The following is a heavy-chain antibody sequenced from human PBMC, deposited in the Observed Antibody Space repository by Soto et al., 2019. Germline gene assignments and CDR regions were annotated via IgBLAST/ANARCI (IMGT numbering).Heavy chain of an antibody. CDR3: ARDGPIYDILSPRYFYGMDF. CDR2: INGGNGNT. J-gene: IGHJ6*02. D-gene: IGHD3-9*01. Sequence: ASVKVSCKANGYTFRNYAMHWVRQAPGQGLEWMGWINGGNGNTKYSQKFQGRVTITRDTSASTAYMELSSLRSEDTAVYYCARDGPIYDILSPRYFYGMDFWRQGTTRTVSS. V-gene: IGHV1-3*01. CDR1: GYTFRNYA.